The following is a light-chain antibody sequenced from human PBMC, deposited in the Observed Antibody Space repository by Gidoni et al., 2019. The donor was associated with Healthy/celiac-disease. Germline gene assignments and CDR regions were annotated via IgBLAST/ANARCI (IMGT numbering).Light chain of an antibody. Sequence: EIVMTQYPATLSVSPGERATLSCRASQIVSSNLAWYQQKPGQAPRLLIYGASTRSTGIPARFSGSGSGTEFTLTISSLQSEDFAVYYCQQYNNWPWTFGQGTKVEIK. V-gene: IGKV3-15*01. CDR1: QIVSSN. J-gene: IGKJ1*01. CDR2: GAS. CDR3: QQYNNWPWT.